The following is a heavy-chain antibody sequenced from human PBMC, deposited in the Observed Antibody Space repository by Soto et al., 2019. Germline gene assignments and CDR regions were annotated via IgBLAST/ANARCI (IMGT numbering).Heavy chain of an antibody. CDR3: AKDNIRLPLWFGEGYAFDI. J-gene: IGHJ3*02. D-gene: IGHD3-10*01. CDR2: ISWNSGSI. Sequence: EVQLVESGGGLVQPGRSLRLSCAASGFTFDDYAMHWVRQAPGKGLEWVSGISWNSGSIGYADSVKGRFTISRDNAKNSLYLQMNSLRAEDTALYYCAKDNIRLPLWFGEGYAFDIWGQGTMVTVSS. V-gene: IGHV3-9*01. CDR1: GFTFDDYA.